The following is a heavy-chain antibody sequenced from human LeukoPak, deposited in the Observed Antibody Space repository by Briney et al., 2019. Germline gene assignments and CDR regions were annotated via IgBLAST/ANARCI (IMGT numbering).Heavy chain of an antibody. CDR3: ARDYIRFLADP. CDR1: GYTFTGYY. CDR2: IIPIFGTA. J-gene: IGHJ5*02. D-gene: IGHD3-3*01. Sequence: ASVKVSCKASGYTFTGYYMHWVRQAPGQGLEWMGGIIPIFGTANYAQKFQGRVTITTDESTSTAYMELSSLRSEDTAVYYCARDYIRFLADPWGQGTLVTVSS. V-gene: IGHV1-69*05.